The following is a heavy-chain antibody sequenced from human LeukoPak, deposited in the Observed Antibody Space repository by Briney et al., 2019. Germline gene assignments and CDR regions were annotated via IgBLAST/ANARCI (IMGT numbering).Heavy chain of an antibody. Sequence: PGGSLRLSCAASGFTFSSYSMNWVRQAPGKGLEWVSSVSSSSRYLYYADSVEGRFTISRDNAKNSLFLQIDSLRAEDTAVYYCARGPYDSSGYYWYYSDYWGQGTLVTVSS. CDR1: GFTFSSYS. D-gene: IGHD3-22*01. J-gene: IGHJ4*02. CDR3: ARGPYDSSGYYWYYSDY. V-gene: IGHV3-21*01. CDR2: VSSSSRYL.